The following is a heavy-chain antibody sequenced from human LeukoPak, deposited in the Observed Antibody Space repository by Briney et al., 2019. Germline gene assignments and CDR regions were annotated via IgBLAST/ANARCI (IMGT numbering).Heavy chain of an antibody. J-gene: IGHJ4*02. CDR1: GYNFSRHW. CDR2: IYPGDSDT. D-gene: IGHD2-21*02. V-gene: IGHV5-51*01. Sequence: GESLKISCQGSGYNFSRHWIGWVRQMPGKGLEWMAIIYPGDSDTRYSPSFQGQVSISADKSINTAYLQWSSLKASDTAMYYCARLVVTPTYDYWGQGFLVTVSS. CDR3: ARLVVTPTYDY.